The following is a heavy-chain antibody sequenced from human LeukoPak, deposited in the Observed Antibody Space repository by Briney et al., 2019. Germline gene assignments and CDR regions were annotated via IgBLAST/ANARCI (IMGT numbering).Heavy chain of an antibody. CDR3: ARGPGCISTSCPYYFDY. Sequence: ASVKVSCKASGYTFTNYDINWVRQASGQGLDLMGWMNPNSGNTGYAQKFQGRVTMTRNTSISTAYMELSSLSSEDTAVYYCARGPGCISTSCPYYFDYWGRGTLVTVSS. CDR1: GYTFTNYD. CDR2: MNPNSGNT. D-gene: IGHD2-2*01. J-gene: IGHJ4*02. V-gene: IGHV1-8*01.